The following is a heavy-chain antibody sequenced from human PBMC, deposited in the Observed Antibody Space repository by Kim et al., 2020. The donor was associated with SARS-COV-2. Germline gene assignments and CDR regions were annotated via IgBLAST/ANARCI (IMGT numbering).Heavy chain of an antibody. J-gene: IGHJ6*02. Sequence: GGSLRLSCAASGFTLRGYWMHWVRQAPGEGLVWVSRSSGDGSSTTYVDSVKGRFTVSRDNSKNTLYLQMSSLRVGDTAVYYCARRYCTNSACSPGYGMDVWGQGTTVTVSS. CDR1: GFTLRGYW. CDR2: SSGDGSST. D-gene: IGHD2-8*01. CDR3: ARRYCTNSACSPGYGMDV. V-gene: IGHV3-74*01.